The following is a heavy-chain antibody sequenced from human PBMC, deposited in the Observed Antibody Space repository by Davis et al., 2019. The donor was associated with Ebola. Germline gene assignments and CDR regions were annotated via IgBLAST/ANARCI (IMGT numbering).Heavy chain of an antibody. Sequence: PGGSLRLSCAASGFTFSSYGMHWVRQAPGKGLEWVAVIWYDGSNKYYADSVKGRFTISRDNSKNTLYLQMNSLRAEDTAVYYCARESIVVVPAALNRYEKFDYWGQGTLVTVSS. CDR2: IWYDGSNK. CDR3: ARESIVVVPAALNRYEKFDY. CDR1: GFTFSSYG. D-gene: IGHD2-2*01. V-gene: IGHV3-33*01. J-gene: IGHJ4*02.